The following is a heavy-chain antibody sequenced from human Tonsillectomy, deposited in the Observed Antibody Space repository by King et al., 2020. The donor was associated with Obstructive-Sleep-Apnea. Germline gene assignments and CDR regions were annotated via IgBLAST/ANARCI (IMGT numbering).Heavy chain of an antibody. CDR1: GGSISSSSYY. Sequence: LQLQESGPGLVKPSETLSLTCTVSGGSISSSSYYWGWIRQPPGKGLEWIGSIYYSGSTYYNPSLKSRVTISVDTSKNQFSLKRSSVTAADTAVYYCAREGDIVVVPAANMDVWGQGTTVTVSS. CDR3: AREGDIVVVPAANMDV. V-gene: IGHV4-39*07. D-gene: IGHD2-2*01. CDR2: IYYSGST. J-gene: IGHJ6*02.